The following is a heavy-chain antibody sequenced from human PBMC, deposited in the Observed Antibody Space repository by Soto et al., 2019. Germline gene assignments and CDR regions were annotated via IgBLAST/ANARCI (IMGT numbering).Heavy chain of an antibody. CDR3: ARAHDVQVAGTYFDY. Sequence: VGSLRLSCAASGFTFRSYAMHWVRQAPGKGLEWVAVISYDGSNKYYADSVKGRFTISRDNSKNTLYLQMNSLRAEDTAVYYCARAHDVQVAGTYFDYWGQGTLVTVSS. CDR2: ISYDGSNK. V-gene: IGHV3-30-3*01. J-gene: IGHJ4*02. CDR1: GFTFRSYA. D-gene: IGHD6-19*01.